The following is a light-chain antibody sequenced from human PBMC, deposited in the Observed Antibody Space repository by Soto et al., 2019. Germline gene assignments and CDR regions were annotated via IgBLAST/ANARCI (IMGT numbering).Light chain of an antibody. Sequence: DIQMTQSPSTLSASVGDRVTITCRASQSISNCLAWYQQKPGKAPILLIYKAFTLESGVTARFSGGGSGTEFTLTISSLQPDDFATYYCQQYYDYSTFGQGTKVDVK. CDR2: KAF. CDR1: QSISNC. V-gene: IGKV1-5*03. J-gene: IGKJ1*01. CDR3: QQYYDYST.